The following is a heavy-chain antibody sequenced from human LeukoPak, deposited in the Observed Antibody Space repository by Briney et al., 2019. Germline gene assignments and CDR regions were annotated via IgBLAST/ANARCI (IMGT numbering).Heavy chain of an antibody. CDR3: AKDQGSLPTFNWFDP. V-gene: IGHV3-23*01. CDR1: GFIFSSYA. J-gene: IGHJ5*02. D-gene: IGHD2-15*01. Sequence: GGSLRLSCAASGFIFSSYAMNWVRQAPGKGLEWVSSISGSGDSTYSADSVKGRFTISRDNSKNTLYLQMNSLRAEDTAVYYCAKDQGSLPTFNWFDPWGQGTLVTVSS. CDR2: ISGSGDST.